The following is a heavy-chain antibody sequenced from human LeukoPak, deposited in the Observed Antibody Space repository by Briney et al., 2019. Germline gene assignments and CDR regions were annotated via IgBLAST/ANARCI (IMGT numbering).Heavy chain of an antibody. CDR2: ISYDGSNK. Sequence: GGSLRLSCAASGFTFSSYGMHWVRQAPGKGLEWVAVISYDGSNKYYADSVKGRFTVSRDNSKNTLYLQMNSLRAEDTAVYYCAKPTMRSREVGYWGQGTLVTVSS. D-gene: IGHD5-24*01. J-gene: IGHJ4*02. V-gene: IGHV3-30*18. CDR1: GFTFSSYG. CDR3: AKPTMRSREVGY.